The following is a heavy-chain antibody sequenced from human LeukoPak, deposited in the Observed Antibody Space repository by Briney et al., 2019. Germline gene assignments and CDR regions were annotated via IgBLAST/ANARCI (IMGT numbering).Heavy chain of an antibody. J-gene: IGHJ5*02. CDR1: GGSISSSNW. CDR3: AILGDYGDYPFDP. D-gene: IGHD4-17*01. V-gene: IGHV4-4*02. CDR2: IYHSGST. Sequence: SETLSLTCAVSGGSISSSNWWSWVRPPPGKGLEWIGEIYHSGSTNYNPSLKSRVTISVDKSKNQFSLKLSSVIAADTAVYYCAILGDYGDYPFDPWGQGTLVTVSS.